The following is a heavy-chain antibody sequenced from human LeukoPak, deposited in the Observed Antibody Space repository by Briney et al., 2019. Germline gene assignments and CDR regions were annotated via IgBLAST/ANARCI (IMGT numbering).Heavy chain of an antibody. V-gene: IGHV3-74*01. D-gene: IGHD4-17*01. Sequence: GGSLRLSCAAAGFAFSTYWMHWVRQAPGKGLVWVSRIRGDGSTAIYADSVKGRFTISRDNSKNTLYLQTSSLRAEDTAVYYCARGSNGVVVYWGQGTLVTVSS. CDR1: GFAFSTYW. J-gene: IGHJ4*02. CDR3: ARGSNGVVVY. CDR2: IRGDGSTA.